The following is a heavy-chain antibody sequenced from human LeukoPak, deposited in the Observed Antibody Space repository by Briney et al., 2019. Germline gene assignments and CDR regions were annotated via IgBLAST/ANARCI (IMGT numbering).Heavy chain of an antibody. V-gene: IGHV4-59*12. J-gene: IGHJ3*02. CDR3: ARDRYYYDTSGPPLDI. CDR1: GGSISNKY. D-gene: IGHD3-22*01. Sequence: SETLSLTCTVSGGSISNKYWSWIRQPPGKGLEWIGYIYYSGSTNYNPSLKSRVTILVDTSKNQFSLRLSSVTAADTAVYYCARDRYYYDTSGPPLDIWGQGTMVTVSS. CDR2: IYYSGST.